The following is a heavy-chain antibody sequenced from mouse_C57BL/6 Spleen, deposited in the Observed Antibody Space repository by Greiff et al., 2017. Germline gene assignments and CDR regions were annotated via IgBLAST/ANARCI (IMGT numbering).Heavy chain of an antibody. D-gene: IGHD2-5*01. CDR3: ARSRYSNYEDY. V-gene: IGHV1-54*01. J-gene: IGHJ2*01. Sequence: QVQLKASGAELVRPGTSVKVSCKASGYAFTNYLIEWVKQRPGQGLEWIGVINPGSGGTNYNEKFKGKATLTADKSSSTAYMQLSSLTSEDSAVYFCARSRYSNYEDYWGQGTTLTVSS. CDR2: INPGSGGT. CDR1: GYAFTNYL.